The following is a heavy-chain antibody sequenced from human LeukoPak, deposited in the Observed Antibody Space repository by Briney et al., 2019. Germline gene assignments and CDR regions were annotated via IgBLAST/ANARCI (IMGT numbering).Heavy chain of an antibody. J-gene: IGHJ4*02. CDR2: ISSSGSTK. CDR3: ARSRYDSSGYGLFDY. D-gene: IGHD3-22*01. V-gene: IGHV3-48*04. CDR1: GFTFSSYP. Sequence: GGSLRLSCAASGFTFSSYPMSWVRQAPGKGLEWVSYISSSGSTKYYADSVKGRFTISRDNAKNSLYLQMNSLRAEDTAVYYCARSRYDSSGYGLFDYWGQGTLVTVSS.